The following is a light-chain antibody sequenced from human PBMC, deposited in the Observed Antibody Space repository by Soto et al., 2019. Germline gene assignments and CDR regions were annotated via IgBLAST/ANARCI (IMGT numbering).Light chain of an antibody. CDR2: DVS. V-gene: IGLV2-14*01. CDR3: SSYVMSTEV. Sequence: QSALTQPASVSGSPGQSITISCTGTSSDIGYYNYVSWYQQHPGKVPKLIIYDVSRRPSGVSYRFSGTKSGNTASLTISGLQAEDEADYYCSSYVMSTEVFGGGTKRTFL. CDR1: SSDIGYYNY. J-gene: IGLJ2*01.